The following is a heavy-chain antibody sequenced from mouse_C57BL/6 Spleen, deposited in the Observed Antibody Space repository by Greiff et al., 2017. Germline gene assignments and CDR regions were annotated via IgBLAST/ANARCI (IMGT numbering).Heavy chain of an antibody. CDR1: GYTFTSYW. Sequence: VKLVESGAELTKPGASVKLSCKASGYTFTSYWMHWVKQRPGQGLEWIGYINPSSGYTKYNQKFKDKATLIADKSSSTAYMQLSSLTYEDSAVYYCARDGYDGWFAYWGQGTLVTVSA. J-gene: IGHJ3*01. D-gene: IGHD2-2*01. CDR3: ARDGYDGWFAY. V-gene: IGHV1-7*01. CDR2: INPSSGYT.